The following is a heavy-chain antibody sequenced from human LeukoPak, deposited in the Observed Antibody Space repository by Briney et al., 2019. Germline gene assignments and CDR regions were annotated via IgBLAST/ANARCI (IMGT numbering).Heavy chain of an antibody. CDR2: INPSGGTT. CDR1: GYTFTNYY. CDR3: ARDRYGDYDFDY. D-gene: IGHD4-17*01. J-gene: IGHJ4*02. V-gene: IGHV1-46*01. Sequence: ASVKVSCKASGYTFTNYYIHWVRQAPGQGLEWMGLINPSGGTTNCAQKFQGRVTMTRDMSTTTVYMHLSSLRAEDTAVYYCARDRYGDYDFDYWGQGTLVTVSS.